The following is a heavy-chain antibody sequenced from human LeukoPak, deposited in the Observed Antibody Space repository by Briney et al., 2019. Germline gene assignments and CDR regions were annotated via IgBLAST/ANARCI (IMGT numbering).Heavy chain of an antibody. Sequence: GASVKVSCKASGGTFSSYAISWVRQAPGQGLEWMGRIIPILGIANYAQKFQGRVTITADKSTSTAYMELSSLRSEDTAVYYCAKRGYCSSTSCRGIGYYYYGIDVWGQGTTVTVSS. CDR1: GGTFSSYA. CDR2: IIPILGIA. J-gene: IGHJ6*02. D-gene: IGHD2-2*01. CDR3: AKRGYCSSTSCRGIGYYYYGIDV. V-gene: IGHV1-69*04.